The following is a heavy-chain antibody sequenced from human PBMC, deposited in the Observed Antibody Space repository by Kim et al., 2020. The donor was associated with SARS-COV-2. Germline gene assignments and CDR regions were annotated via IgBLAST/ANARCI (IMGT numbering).Heavy chain of an antibody. J-gene: IGHJ4*02. CDR2: LSWNSGSI. D-gene: IGHD6-19*01. CDR1: GFTFDDYA. CDR3: AKDTPRIAVAGTGSEGY. V-gene: IGHV3-9*01. Sequence: GGSLRLSCAASGFTFDDYAMHWVRQAPGKGLEWVSGLSWNSGSIGYADSVKGRFTISRDNAKNSLYLQMNSLRAEDTALYYCAKDTPRIAVAGTGSEGYWGQGTLVTVSS.